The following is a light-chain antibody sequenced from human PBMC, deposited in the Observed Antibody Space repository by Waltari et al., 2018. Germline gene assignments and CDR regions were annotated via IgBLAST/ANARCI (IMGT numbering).Light chain of an antibody. J-gene: IGLJ3*02. V-gene: IGLV2-11*01. CDR3: CSYAGSYTWV. Sequence: QSALTQPRSVSGSPGQSVTISCTGRRNDVGVNNYVSWYQHHPGKAPKLMIYVVSKRPAGVPDRFSGSKSDNAASLSISGLQAEDEADYYCCSYAGSYTWVFGGGTKVTVL. CDR1: RNDVGVNNY. CDR2: VVS.